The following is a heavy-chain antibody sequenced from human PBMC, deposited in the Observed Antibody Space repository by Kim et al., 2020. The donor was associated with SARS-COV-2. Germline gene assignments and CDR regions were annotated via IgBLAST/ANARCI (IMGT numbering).Heavy chain of an antibody. V-gene: IGHV3-30-3*01. D-gene: IGHD6-19*01. Sequence: GGSLRLSCVASGFTFSSYRMHWVRQAPGKGLEWVAAISEDGSDKYYPDSVKGRFTISRDNSKNTLDLQMNGPRAEDTAVFYCARIAVTGTGSPFDYWGQGALVTVSS. CDR1: GFTFSSYR. CDR2: ISEDGSDK. J-gene: IGHJ4*02. CDR3: ARIAVTGTGSPFDY.